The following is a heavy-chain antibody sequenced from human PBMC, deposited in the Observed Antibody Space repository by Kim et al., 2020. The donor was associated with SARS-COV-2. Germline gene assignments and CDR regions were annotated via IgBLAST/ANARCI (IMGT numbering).Heavy chain of an antibody. CDR2: IYSGGST. CDR1: GFTVSSNY. J-gene: IGHJ4*02. V-gene: IGHV3-53*01. D-gene: IGHD3-10*01. CDR3: AAHYGSGSYSLARNEFDY. Sequence: GVSLRLSCAASGFTVSSNYMSWVRQAPGKGLEWVSVIYSGGSTYYADSVKGRFTISRDNSKNTLYLQMTSLRAEDTAVYHCAAHYGSGSYSLARNEFDYWGQGTLVTVSA.